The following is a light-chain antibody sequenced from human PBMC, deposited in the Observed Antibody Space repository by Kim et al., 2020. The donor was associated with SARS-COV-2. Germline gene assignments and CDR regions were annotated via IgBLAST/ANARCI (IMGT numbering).Light chain of an antibody. CDR2: DAS. CDR3: QQYNSYKT. J-gene: IGKJ1*01. Sequence: SASVGGRVTITCRASQSISSRLAWYQQKPGKAPKLLIYDASSLQSGVPSRFSGSGSGTEFTLTISSLQPDDFATYYCQQYNSYKTFGQGTKVDIK. V-gene: IGKV1-5*01. CDR1: QSISSR.